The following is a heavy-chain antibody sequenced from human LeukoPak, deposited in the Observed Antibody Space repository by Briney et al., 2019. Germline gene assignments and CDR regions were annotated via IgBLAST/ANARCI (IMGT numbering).Heavy chain of an antibody. CDR3: ARGGWAALDY. CDR1: GVSIGNYY. D-gene: IGHD2-15*01. V-gene: IGHV4-4*07. J-gene: IGHJ4*02. CDR2: IHISGTT. Sequence: PSETLSLTCTVSGVSIGNYYWSWIRQSAGKGLEWIGRIHISGTTNYSPSLKSRVTMSVDTSNNRFSLKLSSVTAADTALYYCARGGWAALDYWGQGTLVTVSS.